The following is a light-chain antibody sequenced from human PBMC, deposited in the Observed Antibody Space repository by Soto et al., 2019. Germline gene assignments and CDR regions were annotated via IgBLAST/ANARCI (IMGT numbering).Light chain of an antibody. Sequence: IVLTQSPGTLSLSPGARATLSCRSSQSVSNNYLAWYQQKPGQAPKLLIYGTYIRVTGITARISGSESGTEFTLTISSLQSEDFGVYYCQLYNDWPITVGGGTQVDIK. J-gene: IGKJ4*01. CDR2: GTY. CDR3: QLYNDWPIT. V-gene: IGKV3-15*01. CDR1: QSVSNN.